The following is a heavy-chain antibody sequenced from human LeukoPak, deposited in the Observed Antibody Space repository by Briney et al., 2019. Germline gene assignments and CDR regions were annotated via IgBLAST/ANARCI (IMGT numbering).Heavy chain of an antibody. J-gene: IGHJ4*02. CDR1: GFTFSSYS. Sequence: GGSLRLSCAASGFTFSSYSMNWVRQAPGKGLEWVSSISSSSSYIYYADSVKGRFTISRDNAKNPLYLQINSLRAEDTAVYYWARIRYSSGWAFDFGGQGTLVTVSS. CDR3: ARIRYSSGWAFDF. CDR2: ISSSSSYI. V-gene: IGHV3-21*01. D-gene: IGHD6-19*01.